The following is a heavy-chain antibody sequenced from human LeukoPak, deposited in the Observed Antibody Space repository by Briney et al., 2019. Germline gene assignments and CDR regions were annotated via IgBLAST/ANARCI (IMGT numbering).Heavy chain of an antibody. V-gene: IGHV3-23*01. CDR3: ANRAGYSYGS. CDR2: ISGVGSNT. J-gene: IGHJ5*02. Sequence: PGGSLRLSCAASGFTFSNYAMTWVRQAPGKGLEWVSVISGVGSNTNYADSVKGRFTISRDNSKNTLYLQMNSLRAEDTAIYYCANRAGYSYGSWGQGTLVTVSS. D-gene: IGHD3-10*01. CDR1: GFTFSNYA.